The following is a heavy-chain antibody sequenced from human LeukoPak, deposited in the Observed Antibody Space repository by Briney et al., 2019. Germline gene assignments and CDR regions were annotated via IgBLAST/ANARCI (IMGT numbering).Heavy chain of an antibody. CDR3: ARGLHYYDSSGYYSWYYYYYMDV. Sequence: SETLSLTCAVYGGSFCGYYWSWIRQPPGKGLEWIGEINHSGSTNYNPSLKSRVTTSVDTSKTQFPLKLSSVSAPDTAVYYCARGLHYYDSSGYYSWYYYYYMDVWGKGTTVTVSS. CDR2: INHSGST. CDR1: GGSFCGYY. V-gene: IGHV4-34*01. J-gene: IGHJ6*03. D-gene: IGHD3-22*01.